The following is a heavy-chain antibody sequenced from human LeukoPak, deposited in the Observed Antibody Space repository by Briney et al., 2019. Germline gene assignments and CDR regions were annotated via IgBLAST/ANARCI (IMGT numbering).Heavy chain of an antibody. CDR3: AHTHLYTAMIYGSFDY. Sequence: SGPTLVKPTQTLTLTCTFSRFSLSTSGLGVDWIRQPPGKALEWLALIYWDDEKHYSPSLKSRLTITKVTSKNQVVLTVTNMDPVDTATYYCAHTHLYTAMIYGSFDYWGQGTLVTVSS. CDR1: RFSLSTSGLG. J-gene: IGHJ4*02. CDR2: IYWDDEK. D-gene: IGHD5-18*01. V-gene: IGHV2-5*02.